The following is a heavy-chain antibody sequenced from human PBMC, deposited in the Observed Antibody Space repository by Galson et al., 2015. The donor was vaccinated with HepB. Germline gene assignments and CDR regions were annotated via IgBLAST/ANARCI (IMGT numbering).Heavy chain of an antibody. D-gene: IGHD6-13*01. V-gene: IGHV3-30-3*01. J-gene: IGHJ6*02. Sequence: SLRLSCAASGFTFSSYAMHWVRQAPGKGLEWAAVITYDGSNKYYADSVKGRFTISRDNSRNTLYLQMNSLRAEDTAVYYCARDKGYSSSWYLYYGMDVWGQGTTVTVSS. CDR3: ARDKGYSSSWYLYYGMDV. CDR2: ITYDGSNK. CDR1: GFTFSSYA.